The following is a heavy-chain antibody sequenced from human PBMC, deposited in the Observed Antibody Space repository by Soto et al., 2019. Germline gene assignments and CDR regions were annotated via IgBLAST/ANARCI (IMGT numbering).Heavy chain of an antibody. Sequence: GASVKVSCKASGCTFSSYAISWVRQAPGQGLEWMGGIIPIFGTANYAQKFQGRVTITADESTSTAYMELSSLRSEDTAVYYCARDTRKGYCSSTSCYTLWFDPWGQGTLVTVSS. V-gene: IGHV1-69*13. CDR1: GCTFSSYA. D-gene: IGHD2-2*02. CDR3: ARDTRKGYCSSTSCYTLWFDP. CDR2: IIPIFGTA. J-gene: IGHJ5*02.